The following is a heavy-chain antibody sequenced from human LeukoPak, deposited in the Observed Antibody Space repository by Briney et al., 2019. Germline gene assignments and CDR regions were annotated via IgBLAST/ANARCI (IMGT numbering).Heavy chain of an antibody. Sequence: TGGSLRLSCAASGFTFSAFGMHWVRQAPGKGLEWVTFIPYDGSDKYYADSVKGRFTISRDNSKNTLYLQLNNMRTEDTAVYYCAREALECSPPDIWGQGTTVTVSS. CDR3: AREALECSPPDI. J-gene: IGHJ3*02. V-gene: IGHV3-30*19. D-gene: IGHD3-3*01. CDR2: IPYDGSDK. CDR1: GFTFSAFG.